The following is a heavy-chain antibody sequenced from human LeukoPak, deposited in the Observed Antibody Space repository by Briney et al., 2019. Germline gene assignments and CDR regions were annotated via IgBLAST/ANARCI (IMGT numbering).Heavy chain of an antibody. J-gene: IGHJ4*02. CDR1: GYTFTGYY. V-gene: IGHV1-2*02. CDR3: ARSGRGTYYYFDL. CDR2: VNPNSGDT. Sequence: GASVKVSCKASGYTFTGYYLHWVRQAPGQGLEWMGCVNPNSGDTNYAQKFLGRVSMTADTSTSTAYMELRSLTSDDTAVYYCARSGRGTYYYFDLWGQGTLVTVSS. D-gene: IGHD5-12*01.